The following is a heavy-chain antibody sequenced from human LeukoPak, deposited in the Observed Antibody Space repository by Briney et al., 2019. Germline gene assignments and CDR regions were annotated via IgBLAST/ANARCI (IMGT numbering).Heavy chain of an antibody. D-gene: IGHD6-13*01. V-gene: IGHV1-2*02. CDR3: ASAPRYSSSWPNNWFDP. CDR2: INPNSGGT. Sequence: GASVKVSCKASGYTFTGYYMHWVRQAPGQGLEWMGWINPNSGGTNYAQKFQGRATMTRDTSISTAYMELSSLRSEDTAVYFCASAPRYSSSWPNNWFDPWGQGTLVTVSS. J-gene: IGHJ5*02. CDR1: GYTFTGYY.